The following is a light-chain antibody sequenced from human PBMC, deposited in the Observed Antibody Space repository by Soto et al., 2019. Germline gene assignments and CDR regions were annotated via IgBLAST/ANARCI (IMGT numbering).Light chain of an antibody. CDR3: QQFNIYPLT. V-gene: IGKV1-9*01. J-gene: IGKJ4*01. CDR1: QGIKDF. Sequence: DIQLTQSPSFLSASVGDRVTITCRASQGIKDFLAWYQQKPGKAPTLLIYAASTLQAGVPTRFSGFASGTEFTITINNLQPADSANYYCQQFNIYPLTFGGGTKVEIK. CDR2: AAS.